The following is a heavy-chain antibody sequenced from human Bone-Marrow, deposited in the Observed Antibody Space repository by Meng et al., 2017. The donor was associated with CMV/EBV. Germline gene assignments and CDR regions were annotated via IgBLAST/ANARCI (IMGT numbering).Heavy chain of an antibody. Sequence: GESLKISCAASGFTFSSYAMHWVRQAPGKGLEWVAVISYDGSNKYYADSVKGRFTISRDNSKNTLYLQMNSLRAEDTDVYYCANWRAEAWGQGTMVTVSS. V-gene: IGHV3-30-3*01. CDR2: ISYDGSNK. D-gene: IGHD3-3*01. J-gene: IGHJ3*01. CDR1: GFTFSSYA. CDR3: ANWRAEA.